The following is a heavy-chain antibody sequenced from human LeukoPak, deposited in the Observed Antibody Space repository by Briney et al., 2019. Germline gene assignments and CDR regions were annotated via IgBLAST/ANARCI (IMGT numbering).Heavy chain of an antibody. V-gene: IGHV3-9*01. CDR2: ISWNSNSI. Sequence: PGGSLRLSCAASGFTFDDHAMHWVRQAPGKGLEWVSGISWNSNSIGYVDSVKGRFTISRDNAKNSLSLQMNSLRAEDTAVYYCARPLMYYYGSETYFWFDPWGQGTLVTVSS. D-gene: IGHD3-10*01. J-gene: IGHJ5*02. CDR1: GFTFDDHA. CDR3: ARPLMYYYGSETYFWFDP.